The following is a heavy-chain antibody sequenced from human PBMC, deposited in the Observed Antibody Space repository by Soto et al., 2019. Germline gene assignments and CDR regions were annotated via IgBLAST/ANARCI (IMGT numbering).Heavy chain of an antibody. CDR1: GFSLSNARMG. CDR2: IFSNDEK. V-gene: IGHV2-26*01. D-gene: IGHD2-2*02. J-gene: IGHJ3*02. CDR3: ARIRDIVVVPAAIFPSRHAFDI. Sequence: SGPTLVNPTETLTLTCTVSGFSLSNARMGVSWIRQPPGKALEWLAHIFSNDEKSYSTSLKSRLTISKDTSKSQVVLTMTNMDPVDTATYYCARIRDIVVVPAAIFPSRHAFDIWGQGTMVTVSS.